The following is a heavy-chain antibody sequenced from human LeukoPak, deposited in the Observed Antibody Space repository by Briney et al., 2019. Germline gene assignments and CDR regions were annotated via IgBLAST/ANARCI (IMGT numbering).Heavy chain of an antibody. Sequence: GGSLRLSCGASGFTFSSYGMNWVRQAPGKGLEWVSTISGSGGTTYYADSVKGRFTISRDDSKNTVYLQMNSLKTEDTAVYYCAVIRGYTNSWPLDYWGQGALVTVSS. J-gene: IGHJ4*02. CDR3: AVIRGYTNSWPLDY. V-gene: IGHV3-23*01. D-gene: IGHD6-13*01. CDR1: GFTFSSYG. CDR2: ISGSGGTT.